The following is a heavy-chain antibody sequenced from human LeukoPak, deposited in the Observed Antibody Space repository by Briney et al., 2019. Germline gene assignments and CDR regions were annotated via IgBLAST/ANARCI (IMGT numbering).Heavy chain of an antibody. V-gene: IGHV3-48*03. Sequence: GGSLRLSCAASGFTFSSYEMNWVRQAPGRGLEWVSYISSSGSTIYYADSVKGRFTISRDNAKNSLYLQMNSLRAEDTAVYYCARYVGSSWYGNWFDPWGQGTLVTVSS. J-gene: IGHJ5*02. CDR2: ISSSGSTI. CDR3: ARYVGSSWYGNWFDP. D-gene: IGHD6-13*01. CDR1: GFTFSSYE.